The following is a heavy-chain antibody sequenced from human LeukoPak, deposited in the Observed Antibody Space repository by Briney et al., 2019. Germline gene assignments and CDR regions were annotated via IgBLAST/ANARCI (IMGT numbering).Heavy chain of an antibody. CDR1: GGSFSGYY. CDR2: INPSGST. CDR3: ARVDYGDYSKDFDY. J-gene: IGHJ4*02. V-gene: IGHV4-34*01. D-gene: IGHD4-17*01. Sequence: SETLSLTCAVYGGSFSGYYWSWIRQPPGKGLEWIGEINPSGSTNYNPSLKSRVTMSVDTSKNQFSLKVNSMTAADTAVYYCARVDYGDYSKDFDYWGQGTLVTVSS.